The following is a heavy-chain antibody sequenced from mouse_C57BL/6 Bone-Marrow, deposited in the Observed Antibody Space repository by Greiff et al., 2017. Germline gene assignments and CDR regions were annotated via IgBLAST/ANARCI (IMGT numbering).Heavy chain of an antibody. V-gene: IGHV5-17*01. Sequence: EVMLVESGGGLVKPGGSLKLSCAASGFTFSDYGMHWVRQAPEKGLEWVAYISSGSSTIYYADTVKGRFTISRDNAKNTLFLQMTSLRSEDTAMYYCARSGKTYYFDYWGQGTTLTVSS. CDR1: GFTFSDYG. D-gene: IGHD3-1*01. CDR3: ARSGKTYYFDY. J-gene: IGHJ2*01. CDR2: ISSGSSTI.